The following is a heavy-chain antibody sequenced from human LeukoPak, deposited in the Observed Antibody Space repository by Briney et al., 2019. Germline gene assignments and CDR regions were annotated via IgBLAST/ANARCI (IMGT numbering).Heavy chain of an antibody. D-gene: IGHD5-12*01. CDR2: IWYDGSNK. CDR3: AREMGYSGYDQNDAFDI. V-gene: IGHV3-33*08. CDR1: GFTFSSYA. Sequence: PGGSLRLSCAASGFTFSSYAMSWVRQAPGKGLEWVAVIWYDGSNKYYADSVKGRFTISRDNSKNTLYLQMNSLRAEDTAVYYCAREMGYSGYDQNDAFDIWGQGTMVTVSS. J-gene: IGHJ3*02.